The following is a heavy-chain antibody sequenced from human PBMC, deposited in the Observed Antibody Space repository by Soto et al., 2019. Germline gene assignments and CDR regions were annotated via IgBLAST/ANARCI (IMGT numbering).Heavy chain of an antibody. CDR3: AAPRTGGYKVPDPSTYYYYGLDV. CDR2: IIPIFGTP. J-gene: IGHJ6*02. CDR1: GGSFITYA. V-gene: IGHV1-69*06. D-gene: IGHD5-12*01. Sequence: AXSGEVSFRASGGSFITYAISWVRQAPGQGLEWMGGIIPIFGTPNYAQKFQGRVTITADRSTSTAYLELNSLRSEDTAVYYCAAPRTGGYKVPDPSTYYYYGLDVWGQGTTVTVSS.